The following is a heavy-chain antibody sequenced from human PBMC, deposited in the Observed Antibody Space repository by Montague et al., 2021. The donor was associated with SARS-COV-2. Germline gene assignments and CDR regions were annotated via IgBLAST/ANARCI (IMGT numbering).Heavy chain of an antibody. CDR2: IYYSGST. D-gene: IGHD2-2*01. Sequence: SETLSLTCTVSGGSISSYYWSWIRQPPGKGLEWIGYIYYSGSTNYNPSLKSRVTISVDTSKNQFSLKLSSVTAADTAVYYCANFRRTQLLFGTLDYGMDVWGQGTTVTVSS. CDR3: ANFRRTQLLFGTLDYGMDV. J-gene: IGHJ6*02. V-gene: IGHV4-59*01. CDR1: GGSISSYY.